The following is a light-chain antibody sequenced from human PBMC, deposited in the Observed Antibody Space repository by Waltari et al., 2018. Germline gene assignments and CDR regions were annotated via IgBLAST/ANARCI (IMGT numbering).Light chain of an antibody. CDR3: ALYMGSGIWV. CDR2: KAN. V-gene: IGLV8-61*01. Sequence: QTVVTQEPSLSVSPGGTVTLTCALSSGSLSTTSYATWYQQTPGQAPRTLVYKANRRSSGGPDRVSGSILGNTAALTITGAQADDESDYYCALYMGSGIWVFGGGTRLTVL. J-gene: IGLJ3*02. CDR1: SGSLSTTSY.